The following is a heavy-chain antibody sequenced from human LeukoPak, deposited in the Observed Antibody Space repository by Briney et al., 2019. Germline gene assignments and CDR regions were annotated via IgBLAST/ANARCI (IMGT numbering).Heavy chain of an antibody. V-gene: IGHV1-69*10. J-gene: IGHJ5*02. CDR1: GGTFSSYA. Sequence: SVKVSCKASGGTFSSYAISWVRQAPGQGLEWMGGIIPILGIANYAQKFQGRVTITADKSTSTAYMELSSLRSEDTAVYYCYVLLWFGELSEVGFDPWGQGTLVTVSS. D-gene: IGHD3-10*01. CDR2: IIPILGIA. CDR3: YVLLWFGELSEVGFDP.